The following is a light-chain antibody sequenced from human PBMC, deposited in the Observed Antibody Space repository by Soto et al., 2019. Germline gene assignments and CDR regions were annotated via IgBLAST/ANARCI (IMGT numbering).Light chain of an antibody. V-gene: IGKV1-39*01. J-gene: IGKJ2*01. CDR1: QSISSS. CDR2: AAS. Sequence: DIQMTQSPSSLSASVGDRVTITCRTSQSISSSLNWYQQKPGKAPKLLIYAASTLQSGVPSRFRGSGSGTDFTLTIRSLQPEDSATYFCQQSYSTPYTFGQGTKLKTK. CDR3: QQSYSTPYT.